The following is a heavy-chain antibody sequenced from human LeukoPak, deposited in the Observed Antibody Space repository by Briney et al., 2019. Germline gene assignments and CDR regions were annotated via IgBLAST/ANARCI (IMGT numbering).Heavy chain of an antibody. Sequence: ASVKVSCKASGYTFTNYYMHWVRQAPGQGLEWMGIINPGGGSTTYAQKFQGRVTMTRDTSTRTGYMELSSLRFEDAAVYYCARANFCDSSGRYLYYGLDVWGQGTTVTVSS. V-gene: IGHV1-46*01. CDR1: GYTFTNYY. J-gene: IGHJ6*02. CDR2: INPGGGST. D-gene: IGHD3-22*01. CDR3: ARANFCDSSGRYLYYGLDV.